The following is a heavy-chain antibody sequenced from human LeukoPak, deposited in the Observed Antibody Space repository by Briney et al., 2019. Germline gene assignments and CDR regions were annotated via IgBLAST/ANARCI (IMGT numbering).Heavy chain of an antibody. D-gene: IGHD4-17*01. CDR1: GXSISSGGYY. V-gene: IGHV4-39*01. Sequence: SETLSLTCTVSGXSISSGGYYWSWIRQPPGKGLEWIGSIYYSGSAYYNPSLKSRVTISVDTSKNQFSLRMSSVTAADTAVYYCARGAGDYALTTLDYWGQGALVTVSS. CDR3: ARGAGDYALTTLDY. J-gene: IGHJ4*02. CDR2: IYYSGSA.